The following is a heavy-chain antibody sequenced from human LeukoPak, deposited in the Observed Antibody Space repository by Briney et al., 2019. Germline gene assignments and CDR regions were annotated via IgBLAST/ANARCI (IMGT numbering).Heavy chain of an antibody. V-gene: IGHV1-69*13. CDR1: GGTFSSYA. Sequence: GASVKVSCKASGGTFSSYAISWVRQAPGQGLEWMGGIIPIFGTANYAQKFQGRVTITADESTSTAYMELSSLRSEDTAVYYCASFNSGSFNFDYWGQGTLVTVSS. D-gene: IGHD1-26*01. CDR2: IIPIFGTA. CDR3: ASFNSGSFNFDY. J-gene: IGHJ4*02.